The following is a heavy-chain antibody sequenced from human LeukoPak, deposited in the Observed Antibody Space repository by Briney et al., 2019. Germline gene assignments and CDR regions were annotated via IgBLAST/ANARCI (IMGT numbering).Heavy chain of an antibody. J-gene: IGHJ6*04. D-gene: IGHD3-9*01. Sequence: GGSLRLSCAASGFTFSSYSMNWVRQAPGKGLEWVSAISGSGGSTYYADSVKGRFTISRDNSKNTLYLQMNSLRAEDTAVYYCAKPIYYDILTGYYGYYYYGMDVWGKGTTVTVSS. CDR1: GFTFSSYS. CDR3: AKPIYYDILTGYYGYYYYGMDV. V-gene: IGHV3-23*01. CDR2: ISGSGGST.